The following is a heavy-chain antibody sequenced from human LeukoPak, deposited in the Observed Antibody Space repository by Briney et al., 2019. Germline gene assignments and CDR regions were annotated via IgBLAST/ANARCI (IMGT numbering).Heavy chain of an antibody. V-gene: IGHV1-3*01. CDR3: ARGLLWFGELSPFGY. CDR1: GYTFTNYA. Sequence: ASVKVSCKASGYTFTNYAMHWVRQAPGQRLEWMGWINAGNGNTKYLQKFQGRVTITRDTSASTAYMDLSSLRSEDTAVYYCARGLLWFGELSPFGYWGQGTLVTVSS. CDR2: INAGNGNT. D-gene: IGHD3-10*01. J-gene: IGHJ4*02.